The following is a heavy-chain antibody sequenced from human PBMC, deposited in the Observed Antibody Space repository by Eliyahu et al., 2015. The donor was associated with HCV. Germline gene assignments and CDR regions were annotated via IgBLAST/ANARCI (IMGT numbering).Heavy chain of an antibody. CDR1: GYTFTGYY. Sequence: QVQLVQSGAEVKKPGASVKVSCKASGYTFTGYYMHXXRXAPGQGLEWXGWINPDXGVXNYAQNXQGRVTMTRDTXISTAYMELSRLRSDDTAVYYCARAASITMIVVVFTGVGEEWFDHWGQGTLVTVSS. CDR3: ARAASITMIVVVFTGVGEEWFDH. J-gene: IGHJ5*02. CDR2: INPDXGVX. D-gene: IGHD3-22*01. V-gene: IGHV1-2*02.